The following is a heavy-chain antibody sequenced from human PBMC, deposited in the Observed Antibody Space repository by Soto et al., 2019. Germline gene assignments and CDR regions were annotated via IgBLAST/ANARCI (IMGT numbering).Heavy chain of an antibody. J-gene: IGHJ6*02. CDR2: INPNSGGT. CDR3: ARYRAPIVVRGGPPDYYYGMDV. D-gene: IGHD3-10*01. V-gene: IGHV1-2*04. CDR1: GYTFTGYY. Sequence: ASVKVSCKASGYTFTGYYMHWVRQAPGQGLEWMGWINPNSGGTNYAQKFQGWVTMTRDTSISTAYMELSRLRSDDTAVYYCARYRAPIVVRGGPPDYYYGMDVWGQGTTVTVSS.